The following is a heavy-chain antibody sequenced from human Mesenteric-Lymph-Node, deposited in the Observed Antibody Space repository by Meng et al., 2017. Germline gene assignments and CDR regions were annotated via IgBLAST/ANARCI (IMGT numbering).Heavy chain of an antibody. V-gene: IGHV3-30-3*01. J-gene: IGHJ4*02. CDR2: ISYDGTNK. CDR1: GLSFNTQA. D-gene: IGHD6-13*01. CDR3: MSEIRKAPTGTDY. Sequence: QVQLVESGGGVVQPGRSLRLSCVAAGLSFNTQAMHWVRQAPGKGLEWVEVISYDGTNKYYADSVMGRFTISRDNSKSTLFLQMNSLRAEDTAMYYCMSEIRKAPTGTDYWGQGTLVTVSS.